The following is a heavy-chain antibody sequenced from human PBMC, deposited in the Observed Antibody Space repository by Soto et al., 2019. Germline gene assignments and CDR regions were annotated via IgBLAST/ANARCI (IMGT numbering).Heavy chain of an antibody. D-gene: IGHD2-21*01. Sequence: EVHLVESGGTLVQPGGSLRLSCAASGFTFDTYWMNWVRQAPGKGLVWLSGIKSDVTIRSYADSVKGRFTISRDNARNTLSLQMNGLRAEDTAVYYCARLSGDHVAFFSYGMDAWDQGTTVTVSS. CDR2: IKSDVTIR. V-gene: IGHV3-74*01. CDR1: GFTFDTYW. CDR3: ARLSGDHVAFFSYGMDA. J-gene: IGHJ6*02.